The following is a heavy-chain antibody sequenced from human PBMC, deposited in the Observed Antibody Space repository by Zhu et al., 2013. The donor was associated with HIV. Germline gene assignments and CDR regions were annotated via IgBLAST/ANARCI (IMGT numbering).Heavy chain of an antibody. CDR2: INPNSGGT. D-gene: IGHD4-17*01. Sequence: QVTVMQSEAVVKNPGSSVRVSCKSTGGSFTHYAMNWVRQAPGQGFEWMGWINPNSGGTNYAQKFQGRVTMTRDTSISTAYMELSRLRSDDTAVYYCARDKAGDYGMDVVGPRDHGHRLL. CDR3: ARDKAGDYGMDV. CDR1: GGSFTHYA. J-gene: IGHJ6*02. V-gene: IGHV1-2*02.